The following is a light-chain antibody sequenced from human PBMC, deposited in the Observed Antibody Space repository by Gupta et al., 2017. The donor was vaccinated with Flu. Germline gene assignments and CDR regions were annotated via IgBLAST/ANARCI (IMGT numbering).Light chain of an antibody. CDR3: HQECSSPGT. CDR1: QSVSSSY. Sequence: GTLSLSPGERATRSCRASQSVSSSYLAWYQQKPGQAPRLLIYGASSSATGIPDRFSGSGSGTDFTLTIIRLEPEDFAVYYCHQECSSPGTFGQGTKVEIK. CDR2: GAS. V-gene: IGKV3-20*01. J-gene: IGKJ1*01.